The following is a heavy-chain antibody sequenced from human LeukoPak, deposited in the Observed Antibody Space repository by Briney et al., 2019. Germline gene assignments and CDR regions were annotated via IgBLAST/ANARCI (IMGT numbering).Heavy chain of an antibody. CDR3: AKDQSQ. J-gene: IGHJ4*02. CDR1: GFNFSDYV. V-gene: IGHV3-30*18. CDR2: ISIDGNNK. Sequence: TGRSLRLSCAASGFNFSDYVMHWVRQAPGKGLEWVAVISIDGNNKYYGDSVKGRFTISRDNSKNTLYLQINSLRPEDTAVYYCAKDQSQWGQGTLVIVSS.